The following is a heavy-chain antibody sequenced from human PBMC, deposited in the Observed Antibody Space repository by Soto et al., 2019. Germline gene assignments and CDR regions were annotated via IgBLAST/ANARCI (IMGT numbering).Heavy chain of an antibody. Sequence: QVQLQESGPGLVKPSETLSLTCTVSGGSISGYYWSWIRQPPGKGLECIGYFYYSGSTNYNPSLRSRVTISVDTSKNQFSLKLSSVTAADTAVYYCAGLTRYLGGFDYWGQGTLVTVSS. V-gene: IGHV4-59*08. D-gene: IGHD3-16*01. J-gene: IGHJ4*02. CDR2: FYYSGST. CDR3: AGLTRYLGGFDY. CDR1: GGSISGYY.